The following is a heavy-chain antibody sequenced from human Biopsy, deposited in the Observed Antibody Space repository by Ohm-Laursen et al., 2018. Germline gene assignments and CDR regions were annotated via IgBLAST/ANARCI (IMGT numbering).Heavy chain of an antibody. D-gene: IGHD2-2*02. CDR1: GFSFDNYA. CDR3: AKGGYCTTTSCYMDVDY. CDR2: ISGSGGST. V-gene: IGHV3-23*01. Sequence: SLRLSCAVSGFSFDNYAMNWVRQAPGKGLEWVSTISGSGGSTYYADSVKGRFTISRDASKNTLYLPMNSLRAEDTAMYYCAKGGYCTTTSCYMDVDYWGQGTLVTVSS. J-gene: IGHJ4*02.